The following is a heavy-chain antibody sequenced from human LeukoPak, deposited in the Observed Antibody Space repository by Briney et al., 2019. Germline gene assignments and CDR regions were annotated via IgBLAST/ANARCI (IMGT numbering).Heavy chain of an antibody. J-gene: IGHJ6*02. Sequence: GGSLRLSCAASGFTFGNYWMSWVRQAPGKGLEWVSVIYSGGSTYYADSVKGRFTISRDNSKNTLYLQMNSLRAEDTAVYYCARAGIYYYYYGMDVWGQGTTVTVSS. CDR1: GFTFGNYW. CDR2: IYSGGST. V-gene: IGHV3-53*01. D-gene: IGHD1-1*01. CDR3: ARAGIYYYYYGMDV.